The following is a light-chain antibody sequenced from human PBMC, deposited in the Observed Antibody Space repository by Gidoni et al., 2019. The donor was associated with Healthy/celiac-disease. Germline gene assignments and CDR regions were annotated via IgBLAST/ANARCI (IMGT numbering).Light chain of an antibody. CDR2: AAS. Sequence: DIQLTQSPSFLSASVGDRVTITCRASQGISCYLSWYLHKPGKAPKLLIYAASTLQGGVPSRFSGSGSGTEFTLTISSLQPEDFATYSCQQLSSSPLTSGPGTKVDIK. CDR3: QQLSSSPLT. CDR1: QGISCY. J-gene: IGKJ3*01. V-gene: IGKV1-9*01.